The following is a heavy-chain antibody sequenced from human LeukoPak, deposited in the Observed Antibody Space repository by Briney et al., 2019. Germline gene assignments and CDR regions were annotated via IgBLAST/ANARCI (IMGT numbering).Heavy chain of an antibody. Sequence: PSETLSLTCTVSGGSISTYYWSWIRQPPGKGLEWIAYIHYSGSTNYNPSLKSRVAISVDTSKNQFSLKLSSVTAADTAVYYCARQGQDIVVVPAAMVDYWGQGTLVTVSS. CDR1: GGSISTYY. CDR2: IHYSGST. CDR3: ARQGQDIVVVPAAMVDY. J-gene: IGHJ4*02. D-gene: IGHD2-2*01. V-gene: IGHV4-59*08.